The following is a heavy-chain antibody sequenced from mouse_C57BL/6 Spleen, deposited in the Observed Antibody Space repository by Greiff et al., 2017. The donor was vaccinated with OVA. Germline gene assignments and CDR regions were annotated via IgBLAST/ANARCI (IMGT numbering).Heavy chain of an antibody. J-gene: IGHJ2*01. CDR3: ARDGSTFDY. D-gene: IGHD1-1*01. Sequence: EVKLVESGGGLVKPGGSLKLSCVASGFTFSDYGMHWVRQAPEKGLEWVAYISSGSSTISYAYTVKGRFTISRNNANNTLFQQMTRLRSEDTAMYYCARDGSTFDYWGQGTTLTVSS. CDR2: ISSGSSTI. V-gene: IGHV5-17*01. CDR1: GFTFSDYG.